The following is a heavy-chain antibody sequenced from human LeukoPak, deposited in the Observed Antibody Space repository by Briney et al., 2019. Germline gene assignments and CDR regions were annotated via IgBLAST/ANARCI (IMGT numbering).Heavy chain of an antibody. Sequence: GRSLRLSCEASGFIFSTYGMHWVRQAPGKELEWVAVIWYDGSNKYYADSVKGRFTISRDNSKNTLYLQMSSLRAEDTAVYYCVREKSGYTNGWYLFDYWGQGTLVTVSS. V-gene: IGHV3-33*01. CDR2: IWYDGSNK. CDR3: VREKSGYTNGWYLFDY. CDR1: GFIFSTYG. J-gene: IGHJ4*02. D-gene: IGHD6-19*01.